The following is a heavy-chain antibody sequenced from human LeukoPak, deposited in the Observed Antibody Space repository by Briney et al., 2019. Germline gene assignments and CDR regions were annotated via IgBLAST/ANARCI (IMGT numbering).Heavy chain of an antibody. Sequence: PGGSLRLSCAASGFTFDDYAMHWVRQAPGKGLEWVSGIGWNSGSIGYADSVKGRFTISRDNAKNSLNLQMNSLRAEDTALYYCAKDLFPYCSSTSCYTTFWFDPWGQGTLVTVSS. CDR3: AKDLFPYCSSTSCYTTFWFDP. V-gene: IGHV3-9*01. CDR2: IGWNSGSI. J-gene: IGHJ5*02. D-gene: IGHD2-2*02. CDR1: GFTFDDYA.